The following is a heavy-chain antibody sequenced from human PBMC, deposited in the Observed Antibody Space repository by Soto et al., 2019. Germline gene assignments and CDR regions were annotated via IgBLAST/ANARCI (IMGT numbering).Heavy chain of an antibody. CDR3: ARDYLYYGSGSDMGYYYYYGMDV. J-gene: IGHJ6*02. V-gene: IGHV1-2*04. Sequence: ASVKVSCKASGYTFTGYYMHWVRQAPGQGLEWMGWINPNSGGTNYAQKFQGWVTMTRDTSISTAYMELSRLRSDDTAVYYCARDYLYYGSGSDMGYYYYYGMDVWGQGTTVTVSS. CDR1: GYTFTGYY. CDR2: INPNSGGT. D-gene: IGHD3-10*01.